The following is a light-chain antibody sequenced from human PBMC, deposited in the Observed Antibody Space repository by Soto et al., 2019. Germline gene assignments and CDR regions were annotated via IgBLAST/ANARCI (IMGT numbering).Light chain of an antibody. J-gene: IGLJ1*01. V-gene: IGLV2-11*01. CDR1: SSDVGGHDY. Sequence: QSALTQPRSVSGSPGQSVTISCTGTSSDVGGHDYVSWYRQHPGKAPQVLISDVSNRPSGVPDRFSGSKSGNTASLTISGLQAEDDAEYYCCSYAGSDTLVFGTGTKLTVL. CDR2: DVS. CDR3: CSYAGSDTLV.